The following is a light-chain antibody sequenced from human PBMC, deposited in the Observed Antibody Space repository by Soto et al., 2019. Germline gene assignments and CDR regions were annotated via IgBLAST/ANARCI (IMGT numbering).Light chain of an antibody. J-gene: IGKJ5*01. Sequence: DIQMTQSPSTLSASVVDRVTITCLASQSISSWLAWYQQKPGKAPKVLIYAASNLQSGVPSRFSGSGSGTDFTLTISSLQPEDFATYYCQQSYSTPITFGQGTRLEI. CDR2: AAS. CDR1: QSISSW. CDR3: QQSYSTPIT. V-gene: IGKV1-39*01.